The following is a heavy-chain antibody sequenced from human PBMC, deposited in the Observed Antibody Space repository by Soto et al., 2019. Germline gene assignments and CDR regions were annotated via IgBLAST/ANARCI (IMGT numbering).Heavy chain of an antibody. CDR1: GFTFSNYS. Sequence: EVQLLESGGGLVQPGGSLRLSCAASGFTFSNYSMRWVRQAPGKGLEWVSTITGSGSHAYYADSVKGRFTISNDISKSTLLLHMNSLRAEDTAVYYSAKDGSGRWAMDAWGQGTTVTVSS. CDR2: ITGSGSHA. CDR3: AKDGSGRWAMDA. D-gene: IGHD3-10*01. V-gene: IGHV3-23*01. J-gene: IGHJ6*02.